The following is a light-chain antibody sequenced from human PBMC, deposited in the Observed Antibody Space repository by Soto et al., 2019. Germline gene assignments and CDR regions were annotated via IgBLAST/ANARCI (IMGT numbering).Light chain of an antibody. CDR2: EVT. CDR1: SSDVGAYNY. J-gene: IGLJ3*02. V-gene: IGLV2-8*01. CDR3: SSFASSNTWV. Sequence: QSALTQPPSASGSPGQSVTISCTGTSSDVGAYNYVSWYQQHAGKAPRLVIYEVTKRTSGVPDRFSGSKSANTTSLTVSGLQVEDEADYYCSSFASSNTWVFGGGIKLTVL.